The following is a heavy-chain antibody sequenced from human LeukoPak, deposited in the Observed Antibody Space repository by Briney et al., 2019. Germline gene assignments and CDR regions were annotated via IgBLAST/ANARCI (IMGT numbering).Heavy chain of an antibody. CDR3: ARPMVRGPFYYYGMDV. CDR1: GFTFSSYS. D-gene: IGHD3-10*01. Sequence: GGSLRLSCAASGFTFSSYSMNWVRQAPGKGLEWVSYISSSSSTIYYADSVKGRFTISRDNAKNSLYLQMNSLRAEDTAVYYCARPMVRGPFYYYGMDVWGQGTTVTVSS. J-gene: IGHJ6*02. CDR2: ISSSSSTI. V-gene: IGHV3-48*01.